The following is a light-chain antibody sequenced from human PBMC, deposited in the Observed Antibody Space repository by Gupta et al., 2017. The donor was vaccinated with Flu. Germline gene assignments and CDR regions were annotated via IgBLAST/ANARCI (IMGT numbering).Light chain of an antibody. CDR3: QEYNSYWA. Sequence: ARVTIPCRASQSISIWLSQYQQRPGKAPRLLIYKASTLESGVPSRVSGSGFGSKFTLTINRLQPGDFSAYYCQEYNSYWAFGQGTKVEIK. CDR2: KAS. J-gene: IGKJ1*01. V-gene: IGKV1-5*03. CDR1: QSISIW.